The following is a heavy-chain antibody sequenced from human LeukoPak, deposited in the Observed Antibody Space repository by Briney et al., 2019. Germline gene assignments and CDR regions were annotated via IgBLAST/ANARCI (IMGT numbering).Heavy chain of an antibody. J-gene: IGHJ4*02. CDR1: GFTFSSYA. CDR2: VSGSGGTT. V-gene: IGHV3-23*01. D-gene: IGHD6-19*01. CDR3: AKEHTVAGPYFDY. Sequence: GGSLRLSCAASGFTFSSYAMTWVRQAPGKGLEWVSVVSGSGGTTYSADSVKGRFTISRDNSKNTLYLQMNSLRAEDTAVYYCAKEHTVAGPYFDYWGQGTLVTVSS.